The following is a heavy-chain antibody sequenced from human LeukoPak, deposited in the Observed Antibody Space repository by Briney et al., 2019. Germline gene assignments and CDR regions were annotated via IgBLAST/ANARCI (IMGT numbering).Heavy chain of an antibody. CDR2: VNPSAGTT. D-gene: IGHD2-15*01. CDR3: ARERGGTYYFDY. CDR1: GYTFTGYY. J-gene: IGHJ4*02. V-gene: IGHV1-46*01. Sequence: ASVKVSCKASGYTFTGYYMHWVRQAPGQGLEWMGMVNPSAGTTNYALKFRGRVTMTRDTSTSTVYMELSSLRSEDTAIYYCARERGGTYYFDYWGQGTLVTVSS.